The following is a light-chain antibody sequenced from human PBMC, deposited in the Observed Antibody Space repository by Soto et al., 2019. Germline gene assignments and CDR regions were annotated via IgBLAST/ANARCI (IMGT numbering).Light chain of an antibody. CDR1: QSVRSTY. Sequence: EIVLTQSPGTLSLSPGERATLSCRASQSVRSTYLAWYQQKPGQAPRLVIYATSIRATGIPDRFSGSGSGTDFTLTISRLEPEDFAVYYCQQYGSSPRTFGQGTKVDI. J-gene: IGKJ1*01. V-gene: IGKV3-20*01. CDR3: QQYGSSPRT. CDR2: ATS.